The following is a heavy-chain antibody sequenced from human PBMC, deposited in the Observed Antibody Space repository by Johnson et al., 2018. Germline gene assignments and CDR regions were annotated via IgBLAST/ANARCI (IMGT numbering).Heavy chain of an antibody. D-gene: IGHD1-26*01. Sequence: VQLVQSGGGLVQPGGSLRLSCTASGFTFSSYSMNWVRQAPGKGLEWISYISGGSTAIYYADSVKGRFTISRDNAKNSLYMQRTRLRAEDTGVYYCVRIRRGRGSYRADDIWGQGTMVIVSS. J-gene: IGHJ3*02. V-gene: IGHV3-48*01. CDR1: GFTFSSYS. CDR3: VRIRRGRGSYRADDI. CDR2: ISGGSTAI.